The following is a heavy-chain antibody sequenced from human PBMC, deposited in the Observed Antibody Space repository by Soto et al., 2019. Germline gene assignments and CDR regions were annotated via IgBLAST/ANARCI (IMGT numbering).Heavy chain of an antibody. CDR3: TTKSDYYDFWSGHKGGYYFDY. V-gene: IGHV3-15*07. CDR1: GFTFSNAW. J-gene: IGHJ4*02. D-gene: IGHD3-3*01. Sequence: GGSLRLSCAASGFTFSNAWMNWVRQAPGKGLEWVGRIKSKTDGGTTDYAAPVKGRFTISRDDSKNTLYLQMNSLKTEDTAVYYCTTKSDYYDFWSGHKGGYYFDYWGQGTLVTVSS. CDR2: IKSKTDGGTT.